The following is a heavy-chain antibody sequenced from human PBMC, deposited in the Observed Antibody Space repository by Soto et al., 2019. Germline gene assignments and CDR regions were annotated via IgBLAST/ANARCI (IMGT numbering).Heavy chain of an antibody. V-gene: IGHV3-23*01. CDR3: ANSIAVAGMKGVGRYYFDY. Sequence: EVQLLESGGGLVQPGGSLRLSCAASGFTFSSYAMSWVRQAPGKGLEWVSAISGSGGSTYYADSVKGRFTISRDNSKNTLYLQMNSLRAEDTAVYYCANSIAVAGMKGVGRYYFDYWGQGTLVTVSS. CDR2: ISGSGGST. J-gene: IGHJ4*02. D-gene: IGHD6-19*01. CDR1: GFTFSSYA.